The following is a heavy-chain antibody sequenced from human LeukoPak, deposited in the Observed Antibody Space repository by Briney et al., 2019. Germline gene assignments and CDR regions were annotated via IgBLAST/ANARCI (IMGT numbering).Heavy chain of an antibody. D-gene: IGHD3-3*01. CDR2: ISSSSSTI. CDR3: ARDYDFWSEDPPRFDY. CDR1: GFTFSSYS. V-gene: IGHV3-48*01. Sequence: AGGSLRLSCAASGFTFSSYSMNWVRQAPGKGLEWVSYISSSSSTIYYADSVKGRFTISRDNAKNSLYLQMNSLRAEDTAVYYCARDYDFWSEDPPRFDYWGQGTLVTVSS. J-gene: IGHJ4*02.